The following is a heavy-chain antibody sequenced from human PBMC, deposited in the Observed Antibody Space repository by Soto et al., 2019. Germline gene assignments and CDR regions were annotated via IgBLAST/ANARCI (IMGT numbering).Heavy chain of an antibody. CDR2: INGDGSTT. CDR3: ARDPDISGGLHDHNAMDV. D-gene: IGHD2-15*01. Sequence: EVQLVESGGGIVQPGGSLRLSCAASGFTFSSYWMHWVRQAPGKGLVWVSRINGDGSTTKYAESVTGRFTMSRDNVKNTLDLKMNCLGAEDTAVFFCARDPDISGGLHDHNAMDVWGKGTTVTVSS. J-gene: IGHJ6*03. V-gene: IGHV3-74*03. CDR1: GFTFSSYW.